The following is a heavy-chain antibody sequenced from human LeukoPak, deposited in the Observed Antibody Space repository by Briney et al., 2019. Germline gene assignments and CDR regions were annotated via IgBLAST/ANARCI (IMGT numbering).Heavy chain of an antibody. D-gene: IGHD2-8*01. Sequence: GGSLRLSCAASGFTVSSNYMSWVRQAPGKGLEWVSVIYSGGSTYYADSVKGRFTISRDNSKNTLYLQMNSLRVEDTAVYYCARDGVVLMVYAYYYYGMDVWGQGTTVTVSS. J-gene: IGHJ6*02. CDR3: ARDGVVLMVYAYYYYGMDV. CDR1: GFTVSSNY. CDR2: IYSGGST. V-gene: IGHV3-66*01.